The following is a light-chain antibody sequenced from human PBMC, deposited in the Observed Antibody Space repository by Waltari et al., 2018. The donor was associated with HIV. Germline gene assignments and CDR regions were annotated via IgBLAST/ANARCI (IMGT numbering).Light chain of an antibody. V-gene: IGLV2-14*01. CDR2: EVT. CDR3: TSATHNNLI. CDR1: SSYIGGYNY. Sequence: QSALTQPASVSGSPGQSITISCTGTSSYIGGYNYISWYQHHPGNDPKLLIYEVTNRPSGVSNRFSGSKSVNTAFLTISGLQAEDEADYYCTSATHNNLIFGGGTKLTVL. J-gene: IGLJ2*01.